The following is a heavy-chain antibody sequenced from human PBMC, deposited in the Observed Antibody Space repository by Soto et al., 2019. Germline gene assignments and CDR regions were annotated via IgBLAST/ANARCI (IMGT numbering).Heavy chain of an antibody. D-gene: IGHD5-18*01. V-gene: IGHV3-53*01. Sequence: EVQLVESGGGLIPPGGSLRLSCAASGFLVNSAYMTWVRQAPGKGLEWLSMINSDGSTLYAESVQGRFTISRDNSKNRRDLQMNSLRAEDTAMYYCARSGYSFAWGYWGQGTLVIVTS. CDR2: INSDGST. J-gene: IGHJ4*02. CDR3: ARSGYSFAWGY. CDR1: GFLVNSAY.